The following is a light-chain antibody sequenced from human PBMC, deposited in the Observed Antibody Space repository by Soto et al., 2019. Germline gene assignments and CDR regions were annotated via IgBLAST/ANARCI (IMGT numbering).Light chain of an antibody. CDR2: DAS. CDR1: QSVSSY. CDR3: QQRGT. V-gene: IGKV3-11*01. Sequence: EVVLTQSPATLSLSPGERATLSCRASQSVSSYLAWYQQKPGQAPRLLIYDASNRATDIPARVSGSGSGTDFTLTINSLEPEDYAVYYCQQRGTFGQGTQVEIK. J-gene: IGKJ2*01.